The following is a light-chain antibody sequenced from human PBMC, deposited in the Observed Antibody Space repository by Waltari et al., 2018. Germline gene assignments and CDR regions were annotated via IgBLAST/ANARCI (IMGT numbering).Light chain of an antibody. V-gene: IGKV1-33*01. CDR1: QDISNY. Sequence: DIQMTQSPSSLSASVGDRVTITCQASQDISNYLHWHQQKPGKAPMVLIYDASKLERSVPPRFSGSGSGTEFTFTISSLQPEGIGTYYCQQYDHLPYTFGHGTKLEI. CDR3: QQYDHLPYT. J-gene: IGKJ2*01. CDR2: DAS.